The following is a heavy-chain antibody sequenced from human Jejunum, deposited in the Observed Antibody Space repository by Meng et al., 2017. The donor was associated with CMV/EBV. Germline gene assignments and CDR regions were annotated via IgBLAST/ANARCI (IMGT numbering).Heavy chain of an antibody. Sequence: KTSGYTFTEYYVHWVRQAPGQGPEWLGCINPRFGNTNFAQKFEGRVTMTSDKSTRTAYMELTSLRSDDTAVYYCARGATGTTFDSWGQGTLVTVSS. V-gene: IGHV1-2*02. J-gene: IGHJ4*02. CDR3: ARGATGTTFDS. CDR1: GYTFTEYY. D-gene: IGHD1-14*01. CDR2: INPRFGNT.